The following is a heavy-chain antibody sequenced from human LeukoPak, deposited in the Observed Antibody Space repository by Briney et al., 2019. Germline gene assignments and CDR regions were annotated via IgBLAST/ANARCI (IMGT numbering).Heavy chain of an antibody. CDR3: AAVGGYSSSWYPFDY. CDR2: IVVGSGDT. Sequence: SVKVSCEASGFTFSNSAMQWVRQARGQRLEWIGWIVVGSGDTNYAQKFQERLTITRDMSASTAYMELSSLRSEDTAVYYCAAVGGYSSSWYPFDYWGQGTLVTVSS. D-gene: IGHD6-13*01. CDR1: GFTFSNSA. V-gene: IGHV1-58*02. J-gene: IGHJ4*02.